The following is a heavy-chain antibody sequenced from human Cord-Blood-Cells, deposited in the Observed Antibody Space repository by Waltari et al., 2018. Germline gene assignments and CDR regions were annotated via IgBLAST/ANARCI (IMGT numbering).Heavy chain of an antibody. CDR1: GFTFSSYS. CDR3: AFDWLFGAFY. J-gene: IGHJ4*02. D-gene: IGHD3-9*01. CDR2: ISSSSSYI. Sequence: EVQLVESGGGLVKPGGSLRLSCAASGFTFSSYSMNWVRQAPGKGLEGVSSISSSSSYIYYADSVKGRFTISRDNAKNSLYLQMNSLRAEDTAVYYCAFDWLFGAFYWGQGTLVTVSS. V-gene: IGHV3-21*01.